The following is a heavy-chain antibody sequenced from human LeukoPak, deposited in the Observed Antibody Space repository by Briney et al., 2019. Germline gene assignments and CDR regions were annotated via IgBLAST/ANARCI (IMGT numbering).Heavy chain of an antibody. V-gene: IGHV1-69*06. CDR1: GDTFSTYA. D-gene: IGHD2-2*01. J-gene: IGHJ6*01. CDR2: IVPISDTT. CDR3: ARGASVRVVPMSYYYAMDV. Sequence: SVKVSCKASGDTFSTYAFNWVRQAPGQGLEWTGGIVPISDTTNYAQTLQGRVTITADKSTNTVYMELSSLTSEDTGVYYCARGASVRVVPMSYYYAMDVWAKGPRSSSPQ.